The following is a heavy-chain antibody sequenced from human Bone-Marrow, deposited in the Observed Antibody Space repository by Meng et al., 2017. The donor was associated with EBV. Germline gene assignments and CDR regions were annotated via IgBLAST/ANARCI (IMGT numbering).Heavy chain of an antibody. J-gene: IGHJ4*02. V-gene: IGHV1-69*01. Sequence: VQLGQLGAEGKKPGSSVKVSCKASGGTFSSYAISWVRQAPGQGLEWMGGIIPIFGTANYAQKFQGRVTITADESTSTAYMELSSLRSEDAAVYYCASGGGLVVYANSFDYWGQGTLVTVSS. CDR1: GGTFSSYA. CDR2: IIPIFGTA. CDR3: ASGGGLVVYANSFDY. D-gene: IGHD2-8*02.